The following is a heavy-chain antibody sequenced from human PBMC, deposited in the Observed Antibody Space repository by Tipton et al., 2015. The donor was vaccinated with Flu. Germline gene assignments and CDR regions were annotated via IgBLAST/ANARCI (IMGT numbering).Heavy chain of an antibody. Sequence: TLSLTCTVYGGSITSYYWSWIRQPPGKGLEWIGYFYDSGSTNYNPSLKSRVTISVDTSKNQFFLRLTSVTAADTAVYYCARHRVGLAVAGVDFWGQGTPVTVSS. D-gene: IGHD6-19*01. J-gene: IGHJ4*02. CDR1: GGSITSYY. V-gene: IGHV4-59*08. CDR3: ARHRVGLAVAGVDF. CDR2: FYDSGST.